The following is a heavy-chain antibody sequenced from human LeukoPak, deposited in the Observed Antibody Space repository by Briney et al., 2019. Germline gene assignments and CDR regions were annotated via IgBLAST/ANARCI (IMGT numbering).Heavy chain of an antibody. V-gene: IGHV3-74*01. CDR1: GFTFSSYW. D-gene: IGHD5-18*01. Sequence: GGSLRLSCAASGFTFSSYWMHWVRHTPGKGLVWVSRIKGDGSSTSSADSVKGRFTISRDNAKNTLYLQMNSLRAEDTAVYYCARDGYSFGHDFDYWGQGTLVTVSS. J-gene: IGHJ4*02. CDR2: IKGDGSST. CDR3: ARDGYSFGHDFDY.